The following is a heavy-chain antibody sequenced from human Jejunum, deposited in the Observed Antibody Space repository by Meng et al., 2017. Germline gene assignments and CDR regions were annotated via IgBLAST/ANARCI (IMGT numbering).Heavy chain of an antibody. CDR2: IYPGGGST. D-gene: IGHD1-26*01. CDR3: AKGVKSGAYYAAFDI. Sequence: GESLKISCAASGFTFSDYVMGWVRQGPGKGLEWVSSIYPGGGSTYHADSVKGRFTISRDNSKNTLYLQMSSLRADDTAVYYCAKGVKSGAYYAAFDIWDQGTTVTGSS. J-gene: IGHJ3*02. CDR1: GFTFSDYV. V-gene: IGHV3-23*01.